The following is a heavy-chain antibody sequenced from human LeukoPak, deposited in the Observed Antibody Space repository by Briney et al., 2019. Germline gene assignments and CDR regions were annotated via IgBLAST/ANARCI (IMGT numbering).Heavy chain of an antibody. CDR3: ARWGPSAFDM. D-gene: IGHD3-16*01. J-gene: IGHJ3*02. Sequence: SQTLSPTCTVSGGSISSGDYYWSWIRQPPGKGLEWIGYIYYSGSTYYNPSLKSRVTISGDTSKNQFSLRLSSVTAADTAVYYCARWGPSAFDMWGQGTKVTVSS. V-gene: IGHV4-30-4*08. CDR2: IYYSGST. CDR1: GGSISSGDYY.